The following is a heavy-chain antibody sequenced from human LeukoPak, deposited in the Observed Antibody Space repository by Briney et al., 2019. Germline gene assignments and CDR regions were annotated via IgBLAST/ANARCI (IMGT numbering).Heavy chain of an antibody. J-gene: IGHJ4*02. V-gene: IGHV4-30-4*01. CDR2: IYYSGST. CDR1: GGSISSGDYY. D-gene: IGHD3-10*01. CDR3: ARDRGGVGYFDY. Sequence: SETLSLTCTVSGGSISSGDYYWSWIRQPPGKGLEWIGYIYYSGSTYYNPSLKSRVTISVDTSKNQFSLKLSSVTAADTAVYYCARDRGGVGYFDYWGQGTLVTVSS.